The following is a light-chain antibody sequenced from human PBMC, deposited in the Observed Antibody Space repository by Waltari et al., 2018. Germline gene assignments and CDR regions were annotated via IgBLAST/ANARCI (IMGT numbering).Light chain of an antibody. CDR3: QTGGTGTVV. V-gene: IGLV4-69*02. CDR1: SRHRSNA. Sequence: QLVLTQSPSASASLGASVKLTCTLSSRHRSNAIAWHQQQPAKGPRFLMKLNNDGSHSKGDGIPDRFSGSSSGAERYLIISSLQSEDEADYYCQTGGTGTVVFGGGTKLTVL. CDR2: LNNDGSH. J-gene: IGLJ2*01.